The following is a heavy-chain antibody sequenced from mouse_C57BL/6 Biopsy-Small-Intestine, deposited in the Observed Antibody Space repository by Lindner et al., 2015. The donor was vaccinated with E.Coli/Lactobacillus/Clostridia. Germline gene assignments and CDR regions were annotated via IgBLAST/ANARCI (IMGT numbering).Heavy chain of an antibody. CDR2: DPEDDETS. Sequence: SVKVVLARFPDTASLKYPCTGCDRLLEKGLEWMGGFDPEDDETSYAQKFQGRVTMTEDTSTDTAYMELSSLTSEDTAVYFCATGGGVNIYHYYYMDVWGKGTTVTVSS. D-gene: IGHD5-2*01. CDR3: TGGGVNIYHYYYMDV. CDR1: TASLKYP. J-gene: IGHJ1*03. V-gene: IGHV1-83*01.